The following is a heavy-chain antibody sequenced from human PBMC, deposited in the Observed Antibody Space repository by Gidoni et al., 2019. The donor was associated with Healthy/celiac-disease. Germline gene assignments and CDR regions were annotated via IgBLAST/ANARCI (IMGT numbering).Heavy chain of an antibody. CDR2: SSGSGGST. CDR3: AKNNYCSSTSCSMYWFDP. Sequence: EVQLLESGGGLVQPGGSLRLSCAASGFTFSSYAMSWVRQAPGKGLEWVSASSGSGGSTYYADSVKGRFTISRDNSKNTLYLQMNSLRAEDTAVYYCAKNNYCSSTSCSMYWFDPWGQGTLVTVSS. D-gene: IGHD2-2*01. J-gene: IGHJ5*02. V-gene: IGHV3-23*01. CDR1: GFTFSSYA.